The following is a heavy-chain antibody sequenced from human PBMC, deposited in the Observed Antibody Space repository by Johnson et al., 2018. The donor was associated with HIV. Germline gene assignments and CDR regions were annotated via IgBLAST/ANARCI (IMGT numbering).Heavy chain of an antibody. Sequence: QVQLVESGGGVVQPGRSLRLSCEASGFTFKNYAMHWVRQAPGKGLEGVAVISFDGNNEFYADSVRYRFTISRDNSKNTLFLQMNRLRAEDTAVYYCARAGSSSDDAFDIWGQGTMVNVSS. CDR1: GFTFKNYA. J-gene: IGHJ3*02. CDR3: ARAGSSSDDAFDI. CDR2: ISFDGNNE. D-gene: IGHD6-6*01. V-gene: IGHV3-30*19.